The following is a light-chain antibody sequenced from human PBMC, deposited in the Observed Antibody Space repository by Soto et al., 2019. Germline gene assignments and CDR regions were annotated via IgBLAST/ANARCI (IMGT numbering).Light chain of an antibody. Sequence: QSVLTQPASVSGSPGQSITISCTGTSSDVGGYNYVSWYQQHPGKAPKLLIYDVSNRPSGVFNRFSGSKSGNTASLTISGLQAEDEADYYCSSYTSSSTVVFGGGTKVTV. CDR3: SSYTSSSTVV. CDR2: DVS. V-gene: IGLV2-14*01. J-gene: IGLJ2*01. CDR1: SSDVGGYNY.